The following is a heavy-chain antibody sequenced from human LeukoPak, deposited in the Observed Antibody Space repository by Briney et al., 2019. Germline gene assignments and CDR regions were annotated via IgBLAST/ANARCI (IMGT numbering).Heavy chain of an antibody. J-gene: IGHJ4*02. Sequence: SQTLSLTCAISGDSVSSNSAAWNWIRQSPSRGLEWLGRTYYRSKSYNDYAVSVKSRITINPDTSKNQFSLQLNSVTPEDTAVYYCARGGGYSSSSDFDYWGQGTLVTVSS. CDR2: TYYRSKSYN. CDR3: ARGGGYSSSSDFDY. V-gene: IGHV6-1*01. D-gene: IGHD6-6*01. CDR1: GDSVSSNSAA.